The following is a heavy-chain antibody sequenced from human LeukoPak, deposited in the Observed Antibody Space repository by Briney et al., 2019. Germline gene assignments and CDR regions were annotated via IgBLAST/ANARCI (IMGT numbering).Heavy chain of an antibody. CDR2: INPSGGST. CDR3: ARDLWVDSSGYNDAFDI. V-gene: IGHV1-46*01. D-gene: IGHD3-22*01. J-gene: IGHJ3*02. Sequence: ASVKVSCKASGYTFTSYYMHWVRQAPGQGLEWMGIINPSGGSTSYAQKFQGRVTMTRDMSTSTVYMGLSSLRSEDTAVYYCARDLWVDSSGYNDAFDIWGQGTMVTVSS. CDR1: GYTFTSYY.